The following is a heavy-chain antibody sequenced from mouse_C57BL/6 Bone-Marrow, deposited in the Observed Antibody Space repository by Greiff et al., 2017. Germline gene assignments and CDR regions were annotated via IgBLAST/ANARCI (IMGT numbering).Heavy chain of an antibody. CDR3: AESDGYTFAY. V-gene: IGHV3-6*01. CDR2: ISYDGSN. Sequence: EVQVVESGPGLVKPSQSLSLTCSVTGYSITSGYYWNWIRQFPGNKLEWMGYISYDGSNNYNPPLTNRISITRDTSKNQFFLKLNSVTTEDTATYYCAESDGYTFAYWGQGTLVTVSA. D-gene: IGHD2-3*01. J-gene: IGHJ3*01. CDR1: GYSITSGYY.